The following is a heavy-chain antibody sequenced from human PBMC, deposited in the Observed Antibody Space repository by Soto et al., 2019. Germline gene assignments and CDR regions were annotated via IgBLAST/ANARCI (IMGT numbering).Heavy chain of an antibody. Sequence: PSETLSLTCTVSGGSISSYYWSWIRQPPGKGLEWIGYIYYSGSTNYNPSLKSRVTISVDTSKNQFSLKLSSVTAADTAIYSCAKVLPGVKALDYWGQGTLVTVS. CDR1: GGSISSYY. D-gene: IGHD2-8*02. CDR2: IYYSGST. V-gene: IGHV4-59*08. J-gene: IGHJ4*02. CDR3: AKVLPGVKALDY.